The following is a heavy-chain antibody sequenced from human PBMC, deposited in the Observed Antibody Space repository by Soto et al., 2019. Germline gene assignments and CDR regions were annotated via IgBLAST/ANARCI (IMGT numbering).Heavy chain of an antibody. CDR1: VDAISSFS. CDR3: AGDFGSGSYRFDY. Sequence: SETLSLTCTVSVDAISSFSWSWIRQPPGKGLEWIGYIYYSGSTTYNPSFKSRVTISIDRSEKQFSLKLTSVTAADTAVYFCAGDFGSGSYRFDYWGQGALVTVSS. V-gene: IGHV4-59*01. D-gene: IGHD3-10*01. J-gene: IGHJ4*02. CDR2: IYYSGST.